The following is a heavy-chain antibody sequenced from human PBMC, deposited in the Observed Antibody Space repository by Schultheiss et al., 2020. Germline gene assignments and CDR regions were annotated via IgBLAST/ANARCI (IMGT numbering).Heavy chain of an antibody. J-gene: IGHJ4*02. V-gene: IGHV3-30-3*01. CDR2: ISYDGSNK. D-gene: IGHD1-26*01. Sequence: GGSLRLSCAASGFTVSSNYMSWVRQAPGKGLEWVAVISYDGSNKYYADSVKGRFTISRDNSKNTLYLQMNSLRAEDTAVYYCARDPWGATYRYFDYWGQGTLVTVSS. CDR3: ARDPWGATYRYFDY. CDR1: GFTVSSNY.